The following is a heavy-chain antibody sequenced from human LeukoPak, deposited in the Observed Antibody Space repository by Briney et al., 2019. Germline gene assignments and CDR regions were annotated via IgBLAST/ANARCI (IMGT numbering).Heavy chain of an antibody. CDR3: ASSSSWYGWFDP. V-gene: IGHV3-21*01. J-gene: IGHJ5*02. Sequence: GGSLRLSCAASGFTFSSYGMNWVRRAPGKGLEWVSSISSSSSYIYYADSVKGRFTISRDNAKNSLYLQMNSLRAEDTAVYYCASSSSWYGWFDPWGQGTLVTVSS. CDR2: ISSSSSYI. D-gene: IGHD6-13*01. CDR1: GFTFSSYG.